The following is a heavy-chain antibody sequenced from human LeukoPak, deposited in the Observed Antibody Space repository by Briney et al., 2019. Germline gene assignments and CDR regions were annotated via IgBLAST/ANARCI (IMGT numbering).Heavy chain of an antibody. D-gene: IGHD3-10*01. Sequence: GGSLSLSYAAYGFIFRDYWMHWVRQPAGKGLVWVSRINRDGSNTNYADSVKGRFAIFRDNAKNTLFLQMNGLRVEDTALYYCARETYYGSDYYFDYWGRGILVTVSS. V-gene: IGHV3-74*01. CDR2: INRDGSNT. CDR1: GFIFRDYW. J-gene: IGHJ4*02. CDR3: ARETYYGSDYYFDY.